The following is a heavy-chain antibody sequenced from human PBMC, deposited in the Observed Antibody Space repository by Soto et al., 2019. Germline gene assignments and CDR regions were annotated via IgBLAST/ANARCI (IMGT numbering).Heavy chain of an antibody. CDR2: IYYSGST. CDR1: GGSISSYY. V-gene: IGHV4-59*01. Sequence: KTSENLSLTSTVTGGSISSYYWSWIRQPPGKGLEWIGYIYYSGSTNYNPSLKSRVTISVDTSKNQFSLKLSSVTAADTAVYYCARGPYSSSWSHYYYYGMDVWGQGTTVTVSS. J-gene: IGHJ6*02. D-gene: IGHD6-13*01. CDR3: ARGPYSSSWSHYYYYGMDV.